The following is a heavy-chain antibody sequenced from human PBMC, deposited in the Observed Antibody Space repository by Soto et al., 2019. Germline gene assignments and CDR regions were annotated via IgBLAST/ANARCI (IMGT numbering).Heavy chain of an antibody. D-gene: IGHD3-10*01. V-gene: IGHV3-48*03. J-gene: IGHJ6*02. CDR3: GRDRAGGCGELYYYGMDV. CDR1: GFTFSSYE. Sequence: PGGSLRLSCAASGFTFSSYEMNWVRQAPGKGLEWVSYISSSGSTIYYADSVKGRFTISRDNAKNSLYLQMNSLRAEDTAVYYCGRDRAGGCGELYYYGMDVWGQGTTVTVSS. CDR2: ISSSGSTI.